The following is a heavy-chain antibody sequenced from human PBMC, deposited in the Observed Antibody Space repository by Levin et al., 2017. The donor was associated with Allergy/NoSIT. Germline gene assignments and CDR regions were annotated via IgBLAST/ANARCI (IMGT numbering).Heavy chain of an antibody. J-gene: IGHJ4*02. V-gene: IGHV4-38-2*01. CDR2: IYHSGST. CDR3: ARGGGYGQPADY. Sequence: PGGSLRLSCAVSGYSISSGYYWGWIRQPPGKGLEWIGSIYHSGSTYYNPSLKSRVTISVDTSKNQFSLKLSSVTAADTAVYYCARGGGYGQPADYWGQGTLVTVSS. CDR1: GYSISSGYY. D-gene: IGHD5-12*01.